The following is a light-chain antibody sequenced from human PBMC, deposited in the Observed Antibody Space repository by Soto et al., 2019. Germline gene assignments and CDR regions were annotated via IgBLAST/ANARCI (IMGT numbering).Light chain of an antibody. Sequence: DIHMTQSPSSLSASVGYRLTITCRASQSIRSYLNWYQQKPGKAPKLLIYAASSLQSGVPSRFSGSGSGTDFTLTISSLPPEDFEXYYCQQSYSTPPTFGQGTRLEIK. J-gene: IGKJ5*01. CDR3: QQSYSTPPT. CDR2: AAS. CDR1: QSIRSY. V-gene: IGKV1-39*01.